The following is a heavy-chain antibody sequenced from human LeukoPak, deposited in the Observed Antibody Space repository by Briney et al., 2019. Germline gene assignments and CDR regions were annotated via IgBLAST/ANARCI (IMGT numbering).Heavy chain of an antibody. J-gene: IGHJ6*02. CDR1: GFTFSNYG. CDR3: AKDVTKGSSWYYGMDV. Sequence: GGSLRLSCAASGFTFSNYGMHWVRQAPGKGLGWVAVTSYDGSDKNYADSVKGRFTISRDNSKNTLYLQMNSLRAEDTALYYCAKDVTKGSSWYYGMDVWGQGTTVTIFS. D-gene: IGHD6-13*01. V-gene: IGHV3-30*18. CDR2: TSYDGSDK.